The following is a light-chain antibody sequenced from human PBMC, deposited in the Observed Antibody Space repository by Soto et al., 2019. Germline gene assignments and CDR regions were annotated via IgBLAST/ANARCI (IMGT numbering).Light chain of an antibody. CDR2: GNS. Sequence: QSVLTQPPSVSGAPGQRVTISCTGRSSNIGAGYHVHWYQQLPGTAPKLLIYGNSNRPSGVPDRFSGSKSGTSASLAITGLQAEDEADYFCQSYDSSLSGVIFGGGTQLTVL. CDR1: SSNIGAGYH. V-gene: IGLV1-40*01. CDR3: QSYDSSLSGVI. J-gene: IGLJ7*01.